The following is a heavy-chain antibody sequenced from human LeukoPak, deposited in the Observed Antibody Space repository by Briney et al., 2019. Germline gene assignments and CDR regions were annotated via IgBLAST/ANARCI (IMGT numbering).Heavy chain of an antibody. CDR3: AKGYKASPLDY. CDR1: GFTFSSYA. D-gene: IGHD3-10*01. Sequence: GGSLRLSCAASGFTFSSYAMSWVRQAPGKGLEWVSAISNSGDSTFYADSVKGRFTISRDNSQNTLYVQMNSLRAEDTAVYYCAKGYKASPLDYWGQGTLVTVSS. V-gene: IGHV3-23*01. CDR2: ISNSGDST. J-gene: IGHJ4*02.